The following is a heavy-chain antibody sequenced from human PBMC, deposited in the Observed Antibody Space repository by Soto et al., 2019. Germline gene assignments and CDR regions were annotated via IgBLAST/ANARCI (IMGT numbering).Heavy chain of an antibody. CDR3: ASFWPITVITMIVVVITDEYYFDY. J-gene: IGHJ4*02. CDR2: IWYDGSNK. V-gene: IGHV3-33*01. D-gene: IGHD3-22*01. CDR1: GFTFSSYG. Sequence: QVQLVESGGGVVQPGRSLRLSCAASGFTFSSYGMHWVRQAPGKGLEWVAVIWYDGSNKYYADSVKGRFTISRDNSKNTLYLQMNSLRAEDTAVYYCASFWPITVITMIVVVITDEYYFDYWGQGTLVTVSS.